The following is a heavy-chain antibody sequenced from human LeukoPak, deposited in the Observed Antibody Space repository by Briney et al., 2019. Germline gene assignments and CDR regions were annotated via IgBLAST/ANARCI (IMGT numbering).Heavy chain of an antibody. Sequence: ASVKVSCKASGYTFTGYYMHWERQAPGQGLEWMGWINPNSGGTNYAQKFQGRVTMTRDTSISTAYMELSRLRSDDTAVYYCARDNTQDIVLMVMLDYWGQGTLVTVSS. CDR3: ARDNTQDIVLMVMLDY. D-gene: IGHD2-8*01. J-gene: IGHJ4*02. CDR1: GYTFTGYY. V-gene: IGHV1-2*02. CDR2: INPNSGGT.